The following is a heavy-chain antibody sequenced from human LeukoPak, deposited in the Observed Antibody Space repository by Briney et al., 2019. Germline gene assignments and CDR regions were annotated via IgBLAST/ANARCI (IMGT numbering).Heavy chain of an antibody. CDR3: AREGYCGGGSCYRGNFDI. V-gene: IGHV3-33*01. J-gene: IGHJ3*02. CDR1: GFTFSSYG. D-gene: IGHD2-15*01. CDR2: IWYDGSNK. Sequence: GGSLRLSCAASGFTFSSYGMHWVRQAPGKGLEWVAVIWYDGSNKYYPDSVKGRFTISRDNSKNTLYLQMNSLRADDTAVYYCAREGYCGGGSCYRGNFDIWGQGTMVTVSS.